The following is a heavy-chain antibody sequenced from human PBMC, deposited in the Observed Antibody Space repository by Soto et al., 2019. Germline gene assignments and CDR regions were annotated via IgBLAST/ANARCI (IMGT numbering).Heavy chain of an antibody. CDR2: INPNSGGT. CDR3: AAFLFYCSGGSCSRGGAFDI. J-gene: IGHJ3*02. V-gene: IGHV1-2*04. D-gene: IGHD2-15*01. CDR1: GYTFTGYY. Sequence: ASVKVSCKASGYTFTGYYMDWVRQAPGQGLEWMGWINPNSGGTNYAQKFQGWVTMTRDTSISTAYMELSSLRSEDAAVYYCAAFLFYCSGGSCSRGGAFDIWGQGTMVTVSS.